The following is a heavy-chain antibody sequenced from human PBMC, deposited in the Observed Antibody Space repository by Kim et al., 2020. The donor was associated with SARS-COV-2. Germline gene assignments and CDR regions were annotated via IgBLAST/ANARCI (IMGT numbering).Heavy chain of an antibody. D-gene: IGHD4-17*01. J-gene: IGHJ6*01. V-gene: IGHV3-48*04. CDR3: ARDSRAVTTSYPQLYYY. CDR1: GFTFTTYG. Sequence: GGSLRLSCAASGFTFTTYGLNWVRRAPGKGLEWVSYISSSSSSIYYADSVKGRFTISRDNAKSSVHLQMNGLRAEDTAVYYCARDSRAVTTSYPQLYYY. CDR2: ISSSSSSI.